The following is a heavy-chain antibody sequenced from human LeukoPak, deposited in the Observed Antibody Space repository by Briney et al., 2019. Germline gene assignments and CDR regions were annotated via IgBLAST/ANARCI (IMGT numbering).Heavy chain of an antibody. V-gene: IGHV1-69*04. J-gene: IGHJ6*02. CDR3: AILLSPSLPAAHRDYYYYYGMNV. D-gene: IGHD2-2*01. CDR2: IIPILGIA. Sequence: SVKVSCKASGGTFSSYAISWVRQAPRQGLEWMGRIIPILGIANYAQKFQGRVTITADKSTSTAYMELSSLRSEDTAVYYCAILLSPSLPAAHRDYYYYYGMNVWGQGTTVTVS. CDR1: GGTFSSYA.